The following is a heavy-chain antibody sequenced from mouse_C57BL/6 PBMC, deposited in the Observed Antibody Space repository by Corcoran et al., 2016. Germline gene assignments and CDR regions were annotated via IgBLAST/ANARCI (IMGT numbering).Heavy chain of an antibody. CDR3: ARPAQAPYYYAMDY. CDR1: GYTFTDYY. CDR2: INPNNGGT. V-gene: IGHV1-26*01. D-gene: IGHD3-2*02. J-gene: IGHJ4*01. Sequence: EVQLQQSGPELVKPGASVKISCKASGYTFTDYYMNWVKQSHGKSLEWIGDINPNNGGTSYNQKFKGKATLTVDKSSSTAYMELRSLTSEDSAVYYCARPAQAPYYYAMDYWGQGTSVTVSS.